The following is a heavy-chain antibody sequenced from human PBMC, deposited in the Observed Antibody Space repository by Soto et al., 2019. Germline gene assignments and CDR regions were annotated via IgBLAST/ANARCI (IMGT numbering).Heavy chain of an antibody. V-gene: IGHV1-69*01. J-gene: IGHJ6*02. CDR3: ARVLYYGSGSYSPYGMVV. CDR2: VSPPFRTS. Sequence: QVQLVQSGAEVKKPGSSVKVSCKTSGVSFNNNGIGWVRQAPGHGLEWMGGVSPPFRTSNYARKFQGRISITADASTGTVNMELSSLTSADTAQYYCARVLYYGSGSYSPYGMVVWGQGTTVTVSS. CDR1: GVSFNNNG. D-gene: IGHD3-10*01.